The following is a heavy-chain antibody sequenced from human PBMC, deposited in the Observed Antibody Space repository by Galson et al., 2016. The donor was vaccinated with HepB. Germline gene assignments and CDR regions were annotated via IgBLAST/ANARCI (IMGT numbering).Heavy chain of an antibody. Sequence: SLRLSCAASGFTFSSYALSWVRQAPGKGLEWVSSITAGGDATYYADSVKGRFTISRDYSKNTLCLQMNSLTVEETAVYYCARASWTTTTRFDSWGQGTPVTVSS. CDR1: GFTFSSYA. V-gene: IGHV3-23*01. CDR2: ITAGGDAT. D-gene: IGHD2-15*01. CDR3: ARASWTTTTRFDS. J-gene: IGHJ4*02.